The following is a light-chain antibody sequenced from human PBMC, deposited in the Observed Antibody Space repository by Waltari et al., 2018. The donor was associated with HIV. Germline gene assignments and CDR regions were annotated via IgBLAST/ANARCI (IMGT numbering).Light chain of an antibody. CDR3: QSADNSGTYV. J-gene: IGLJ1*01. Sequence: SSELTQPPSVSVSPGQTARITCSADALSNQYTYWYQQKSGQAPVVVIYKDDERPSGIPERFSGSNSGATATLTIRGVQAEDEADYYCQSADNSGTYVFGTGTNVTVL. V-gene: IGLV3-25*03. CDR1: ALSNQY. CDR2: KDD.